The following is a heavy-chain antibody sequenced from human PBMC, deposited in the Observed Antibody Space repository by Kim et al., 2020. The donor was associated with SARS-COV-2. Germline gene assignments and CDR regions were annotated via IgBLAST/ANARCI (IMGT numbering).Heavy chain of an antibody. V-gene: IGHV3-30*01. D-gene: IGHD3-10*01. J-gene: IGHJ4*02. Sequence: SVKGRFTIYRDTSKNTLDVQMDSLRPDDTAVYYCAGAHYYGSGSFYHFHYWGQGTLVTVSS. CDR3: AGAHYYGSGSFYHFHY.